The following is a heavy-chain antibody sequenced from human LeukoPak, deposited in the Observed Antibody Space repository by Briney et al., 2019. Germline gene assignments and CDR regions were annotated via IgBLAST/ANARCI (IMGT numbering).Heavy chain of an antibody. CDR3: ARRVIAVGLDY. J-gene: IGHJ4*02. CDR2: ISGYGDIT. CDR1: GFTFSSYA. V-gene: IGHV3-23*01. Sequence: GGSLRLSCAASGFTFSSYAMSWVRQAPGKGLEWVSAISGYGDITYYADSVKGRFTISRDNSKNTLYLQVNSLRAEDTAVYYCARRVIAVGLDYWGQGTLVTVSS. D-gene: IGHD2-21*01.